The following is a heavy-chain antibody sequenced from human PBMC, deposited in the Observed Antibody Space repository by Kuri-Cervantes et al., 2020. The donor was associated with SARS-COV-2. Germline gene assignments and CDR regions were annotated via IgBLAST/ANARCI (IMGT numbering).Heavy chain of an antibody. D-gene: IGHD1-26*01. CDR3: AREGELRAFDI. Sequence: GESLKISCAASGFTFSSYSMNWVRQAPGKGLEWVSSISSSSSYIYYADSVKGRFTISRDNAKNSLYLQMNSLRAEDTAAYYCAREGELRAFDIWGQGTMVTVSS. J-gene: IGHJ3*02. CDR1: GFTFSSYS. V-gene: IGHV3-21*01. CDR2: ISSSSSYI.